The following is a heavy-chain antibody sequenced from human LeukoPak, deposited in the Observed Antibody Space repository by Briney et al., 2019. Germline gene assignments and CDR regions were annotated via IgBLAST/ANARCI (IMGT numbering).Heavy chain of an antibody. CDR3: ARRLDHHYVVGRAKYFFPY. J-gene: IGHJ4*02. Sequence: GESLKISCEGSGYSFSNYWIGWIRQMPGKGLEYMGIIYPGDSDTGYSPSFQGQVTISVDKSISTAYLQWSSLKTSDTAIYFCARRLDHHYVVGRAKYFFPYWAQEPLVPSSS. V-gene: IGHV5-51*01. CDR1: GYSFSNYW. D-gene: IGHD2-15*01. CDR2: IYPGDSDT.